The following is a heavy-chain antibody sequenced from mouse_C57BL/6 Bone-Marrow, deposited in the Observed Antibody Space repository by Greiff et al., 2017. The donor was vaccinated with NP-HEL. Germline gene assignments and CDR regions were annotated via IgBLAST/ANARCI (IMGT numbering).Heavy chain of an antibody. CDR2: SRNKANDYTT. V-gene: IGHV7-1*01. CDR3: ARDDYPYAMDY. D-gene: IGHD1-1*01. J-gene: IGHJ4*01. CDR1: GFTFSDFY. Sequence: EVQVVESGGGLVQSGRSLRLSCATSGFTFSDFYMEWVRQAPGKGLEWIAASRNKANDYTTEYSASVKGRFIVSRDTSQSILYLPRNALRAEDTAIYYCARDDYPYAMDYWGQGTSVTVSS.